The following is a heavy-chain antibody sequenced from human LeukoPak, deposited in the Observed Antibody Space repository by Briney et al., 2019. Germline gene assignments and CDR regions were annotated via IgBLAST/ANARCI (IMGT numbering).Heavy chain of an antibody. CDR1: GGTFSSYA. Sequence: ASVKVSCKASGGTFSSYAISWVRQAPGQGLEWMGWINPNSGGTNYAQKFQGRVTMTRDTSISTAYMELSRLRSDDTAVYYCARVGATSARWYFDYWGQGTLVTVSS. V-gene: IGHV1-2*02. J-gene: IGHJ4*02. CDR3: ARVGATSARWYFDY. D-gene: IGHD1-26*01. CDR2: INPNSGGT.